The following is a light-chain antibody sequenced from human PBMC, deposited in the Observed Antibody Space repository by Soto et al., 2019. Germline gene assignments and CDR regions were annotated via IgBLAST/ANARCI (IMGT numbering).Light chain of an antibody. CDR2: GAS. CDR3: QQYNNWHT. V-gene: IGKV3-15*01. J-gene: IGKJ2*01. CDR1: QSVSSD. Sequence: EILMTQSPGTLSVSPWERATLSCRASQSVSSDLAWYEQKPGQAPRLLIYGASTRATDMPARFSGSGSGTEFPLNISSPKSEELAVYYCQQYNNWHTFGQGTKLEIK.